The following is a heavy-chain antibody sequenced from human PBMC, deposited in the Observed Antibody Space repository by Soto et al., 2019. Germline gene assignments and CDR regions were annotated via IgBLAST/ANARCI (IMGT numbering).Heavy chain of an antibody. J-gene: IGHJ6*02. V-gene: IGHV3-30-3*01. D-gene: IGHD6-13*01. CDR2: ISYDGSNK. Sequence: GGSLRLSCAASGFTFSSYAMHWVRQAPGKGLEWVAVISYDGSNKYYADSVKGRFTISRDNSKNTLYLQMNSLRAEDTAVYYCAREEQQLVLYYYYYYGMDVWGQGTTVTV. CDR1: GFTFSSYA. CDR3: AREEQQLVLYYYYYYGMDV.